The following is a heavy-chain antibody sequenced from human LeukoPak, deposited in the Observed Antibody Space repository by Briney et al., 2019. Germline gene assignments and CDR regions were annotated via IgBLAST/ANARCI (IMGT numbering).Heavy chain of an antibody. CDR3: ARDGGAYYYGSGSYFFDY. J-gene: IGHJ4*02. D-gene: IGHD3-10*01. CDR1: GLTFSSYG. Sequence: GGSLRLSCAASGLTFSSYGMHWVRQAPGKGLEWVAVISYDGSNKYYADSVKGRFTISRDNSKNTLYLQMNSLRAEDTAVYYCARDGGAYYYGSGSYFFDYWGQGTLVTVSS. CDR2: ISYDGSNK. V-gene: IGHV3-30*19.